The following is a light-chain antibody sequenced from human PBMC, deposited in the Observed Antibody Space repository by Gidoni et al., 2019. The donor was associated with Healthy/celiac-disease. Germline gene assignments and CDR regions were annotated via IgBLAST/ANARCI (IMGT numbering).Light chain of an antibody. V-gene: IGKV1-17*01. CDR3: LQHKSYPWT. Sequence: DIQMTQSPSSLSASVGDRVTITCRAIQGIRNDLGWYQQKTRKAPKRLIYGASSLQSGVPSRLSGSGSGTEFTLTISSLQPEDFATYYCLQHKSYPWTFGQGTKVEIK. J-gene: IGKJ1*01. CDR1: QGIRND. CDR2: GAS.